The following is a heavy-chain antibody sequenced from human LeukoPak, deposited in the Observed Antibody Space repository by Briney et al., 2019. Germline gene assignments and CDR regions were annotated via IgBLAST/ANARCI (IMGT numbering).Heavy chain of an antibody. CDR3: ARGHYYDSSGYYY. V-gene: IGHV4-31*03. CDR2: IYYSGST. CDR1: GGSISSGGYY. Sequence: SETLSLTCTVSGGSISSGGYYWSWIRQHPGKGLEWIGYIYYSGSTYYNPSLKSRVTISVDTSKNQFSLKLSSVTAADTAVYYCARGHYYDSSGYYYWGQGTLVTVSS. D-gene: IGHD3-22*01. J-gene: IGHJ4*02.